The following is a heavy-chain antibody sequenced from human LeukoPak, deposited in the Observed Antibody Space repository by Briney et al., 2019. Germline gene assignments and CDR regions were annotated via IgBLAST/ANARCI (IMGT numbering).Heavy chain of an antibody. D-gene: IGHD2-15*01. CDR3: ASREKDCSGGSCYLQPYYYGMDV. CDR2: IIPIFGTA. J-gene: IGHJ6*02. CDR1: GGTFSSYA. V-gene: IGHV1-69*01. Sequence: SVKVSCKASGGTFSSYAISWVRQAPGQGLEWMGGIIPIFGTANYAQKFQGRVTITADESTSTAYMELSSLRSGDTAVYYCASREKDCSGGSCYLQPYYYGMDVWGQGTTVTVSS.